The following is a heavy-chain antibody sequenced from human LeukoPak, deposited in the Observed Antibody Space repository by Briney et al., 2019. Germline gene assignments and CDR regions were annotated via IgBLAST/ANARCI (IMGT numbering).Heavy chain of an antibody. CDR2: INHSGST. CDR3: AMYYYDSSGYYYEDY. V-gene: IGHV4-34*01. D-gene: IGHD3-22*01. Sequence: SETLSLTCAVYGGSFSGYYWSWLRQPPGKGLEWIGEINHSGSTNYNPSLKSRVTISVDTSKNQFSLKLSSVTAADTAVYYCAMYYYDSSGYYYEDYWGQGTLVTVSS. J-gene: IGHJ4*02. CDR1: GGSFSGYY.